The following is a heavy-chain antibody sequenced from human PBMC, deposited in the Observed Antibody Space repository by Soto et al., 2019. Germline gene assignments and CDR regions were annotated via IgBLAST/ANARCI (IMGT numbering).Heavy chain of an antibody. Sequence: PSETLSLTCTVSGGSISSGGYYWSWIRQHPGKGLEWIGYIYYSGSTYYNPSLKSRVTMSVDTSKNQFSLKLSSVTAADTAVYYCAREKGYISGPKNFDYWGQGTLVTVSS. CDR3: AREKGYISGPKNFDY. J-gene: IGHJ4*02. D-gene: IGHD5-12*01. CDR1: GGSISSGGYY. V-gene: IGHV4-30-4*08. CDR2: IYYSGST.